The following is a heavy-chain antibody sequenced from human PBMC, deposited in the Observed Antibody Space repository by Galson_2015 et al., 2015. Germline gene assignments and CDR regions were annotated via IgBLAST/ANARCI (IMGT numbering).Heavy chain of an antibody. J-gene: IGHJ4*02. D-gene: IGHD5-18*01. V-gene: IGHV3-7*01. Sequence: SLRLSCAASGFTFSGYWMSWVRQAPGKGLEWVANIKQDGSEKYYVDSVKGRFTISRDNAKNSLYLQMNSLRAEDTAVYYCARGGYSYGYRAFDYWGQGTLVTVSS. CDR2: IKQDGSEK. CDR3: ARGGYSYGYRAFDY. CDR1: GFTFSGYW.